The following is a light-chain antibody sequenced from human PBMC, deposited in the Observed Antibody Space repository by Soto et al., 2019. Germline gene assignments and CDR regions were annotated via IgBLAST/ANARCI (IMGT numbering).Light chain of an antibody. V-gene: IGKV3D-20*01. CDR2: DAS. CDR3: QQYGSSPIT. Sequence: EIVLTQSPATLSLSPGERATLSCGASQSVSSSYLAWYQQKPGLAPRLLIYDASSRATGIRDRVSGSGSGTDFTLTISRLETEDFAVYYCQQYGSSPITFGQGTRLEIK. J-gene: IGKJ5*01. CDR1: QSVSSSY.